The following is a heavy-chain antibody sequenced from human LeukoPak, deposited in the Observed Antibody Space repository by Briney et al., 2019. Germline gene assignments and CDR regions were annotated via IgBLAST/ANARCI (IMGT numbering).Heavy chain of an antibody. J-gene: IGHJ6*02. CDR3: AIGSTDTAMVYSSDYYYGMDV. CDR1: GYTFTIYD. D-gene: IGHD5-18*01. CDR2: MNPNSGNT. Sequence: GASVNVSSKASGYTFTIYDINWVRQATGQGLEWMGWMNPNSGNTGYAQKFQDRVTMTRNTSISTAYMELSSLRSEDTAVYYCAIGSTDTAMVYSSDYYYGMDVWGQGTTVTVSS. V-gene: IGHV1-8*01.